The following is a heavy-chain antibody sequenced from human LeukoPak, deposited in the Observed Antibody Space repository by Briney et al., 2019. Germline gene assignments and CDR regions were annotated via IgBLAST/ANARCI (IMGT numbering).Heavy chain of an antibody. D-gene: IGHD6-25*01. Sequence: PSETLSLTCTVSSGSISSSRYYWGWIRQPPGKGLEWIGSIKYGGSAFYNPPLKSRVTVSADTSKNEFSLKLTSVTAADTAVYYCARQLPTAAADTRGYFDYWGQGTVVTVSS. V-gene: IGHV4-39*01. CDR2: IKYGGSA. CDR1: SGSISSSRYY. CDR3: ARQLPTAAADTRGYFDY. J-gene: IGHJ4*02.